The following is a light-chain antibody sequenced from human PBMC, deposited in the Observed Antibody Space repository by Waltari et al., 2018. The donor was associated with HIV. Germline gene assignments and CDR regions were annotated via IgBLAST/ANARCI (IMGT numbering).Light chain of an antibody. Sequence: EIVLTQSPATLSLSPGVRATLSSRASQSVSSYLAWYQQQPGQTPRLLIYYASNRATGIPARLSGSGSETDFNLTISSLEPEDCAVYYCQQRSNWLTFGGGTKVEIK. V-gene: IGKV3-11*01. J-gene: IGKJ4*01. CDR3: QQRSNWLT. CDR1: QSVSSY. CDR2: YAS.